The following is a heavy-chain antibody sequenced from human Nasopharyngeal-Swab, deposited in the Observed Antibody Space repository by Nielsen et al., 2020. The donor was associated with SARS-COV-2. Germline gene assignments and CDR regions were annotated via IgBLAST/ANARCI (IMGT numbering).Heavy chain of an antibody. J-gene: IGHJ4*02. V-gene: IGHV1-18*01. Sequence: WVRQAPGQGLEWMGWIGAYNGNTNYAQKLRGRVTMTTDTSTSTAYMELRSLRSDDTAVYYCARARGYSGYGYWGQGTLVTVSS. CDR2: IGAYNGNT. CDR3: ARARGYSGYGY. D-gene: IGHD5-12*01.